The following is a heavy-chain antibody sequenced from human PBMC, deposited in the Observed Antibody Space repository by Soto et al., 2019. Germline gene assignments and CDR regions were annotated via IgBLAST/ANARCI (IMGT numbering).Heavy chain of an antibody. D-gene: IGHD3-22*01. CDR3: ARLPTSGYHTHYYYGMDV. J-gene: IGHJ6*02. CDR2: ISPYNDNT. CDR1: GYTFWNFG. Sequence: QVYLEQSGAEMKKPGASVKVTCKASGYTFWNFGISWVRQAPGQGLEWMGWISPYNDNTNSAQKFQDRVTMTTDTSTSTAYMELRSLRSDDTAVYYCARLPTSGYHTHYYYGMDVWGQGTTVTVSS. V-gene: IGHV1-18*01.